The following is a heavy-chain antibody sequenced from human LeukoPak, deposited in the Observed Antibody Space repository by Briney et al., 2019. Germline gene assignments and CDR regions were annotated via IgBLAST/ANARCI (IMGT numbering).Heavy chain of an antibody. D-gene: IGHD2-8*01. Sequence: SETLSLTCTVSGGSITSSNYYWGWIRQPPGKGLEWIGSIYYSGATFYNPSLKSRVTISVDTSKNQFSLKLSSVTAADTAVYYCAGLSNGRTFDSRGQGTLVTVSS. CDR1: GGSITSSNYY. J-gene: IGHJ4*02. V-gene: IGHV4-39*07. CDR3: AGLSNGRTFDS. CDR2: IYYSGAT.